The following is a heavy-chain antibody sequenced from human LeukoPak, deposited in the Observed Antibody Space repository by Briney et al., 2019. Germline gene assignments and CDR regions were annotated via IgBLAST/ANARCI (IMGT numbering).Heavy chain of an antibody. CDR2: IRSKAYGGTT. D-gene: IGHD6-13*01. CDR1: GFTFGDYV. V-gene: IGHV3-49*04. CDR3: TRGSTRARIAAAGTVH. Sequence: GGSLRLSCTASGFTFGDYVMSWVRQAPGKGLEWVGFIRSKAYGGTTEYAASVKGRFTISRDDSKSIAYLQMNSLKTEDTAVYYCTRGSTRARIAAAGTVHWGQGTLVTVSS. J-gene: IGHJ4*02.